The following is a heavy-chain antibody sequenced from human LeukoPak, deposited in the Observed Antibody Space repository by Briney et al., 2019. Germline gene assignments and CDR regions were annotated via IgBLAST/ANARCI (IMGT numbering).Heavy chain of an antibody. CDR1: GGSISSSSYY. CDR3: ARLPYDSSGYYPYYFDY. J-gene: IGHJ4*02. CDR2: IYYSGST. V-gene: IGHV4-39*01. Sequence: KASETLSLTCTVSGGSISSSSYYWGWNRQPPGKGLEWIGSIYYSGSTYYNPSLKSRVTISVDTSKNQFSLKLSSVTAADTAVYYCARLPYDSSGYYPYYFDYWGQGTLVTVSS. D-gene: IGHD3-22*01.